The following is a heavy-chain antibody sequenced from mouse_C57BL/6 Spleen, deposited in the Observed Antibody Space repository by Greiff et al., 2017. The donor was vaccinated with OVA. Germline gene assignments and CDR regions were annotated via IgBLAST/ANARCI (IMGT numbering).Heavy chain of an antibody. D-gene: IGHD1-1*01. V-gene: IGHV1-53*01. Sequence: VQLQQPGTELVKPGASVKLSCKASGYTFTSYWMHWVKQRPGQGLEWIGNINPSNGGTNYNEKFKSKATLTVDKSSSTAYMQLSSLTSEDSAVYYCARTLITTVVATGYFDVWGTGTTVTVSS. CDR1: GYTFTSYW. J-gene: IGHJ1*03. CDR2: INPSNGGT. CDR3: ARTLITTVVATGYFDV.